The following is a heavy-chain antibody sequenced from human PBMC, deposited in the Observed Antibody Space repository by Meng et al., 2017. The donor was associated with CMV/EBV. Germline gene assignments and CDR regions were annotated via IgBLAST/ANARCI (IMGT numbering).Heavy chain of an antibody. J-gene: IGHJ4*02. Sequence: GESLKIPCAAPGFTFSSYAMHWVRQAPGKGLEWVAVISYDGSNQYYADSVKGRFTISRDNSKNTLYLQMNSLRAEDTAVYYCAGYCSSTSCYMVDFDYWGQGTLVTVSS. CDR3: AGYCSSTSCYMVDFDY. CDR2: ISYDGSNQ. V-gene: IGHV3-30*04. CDR1: GFTFSSYA. D-gene: IGHD2-2*02.